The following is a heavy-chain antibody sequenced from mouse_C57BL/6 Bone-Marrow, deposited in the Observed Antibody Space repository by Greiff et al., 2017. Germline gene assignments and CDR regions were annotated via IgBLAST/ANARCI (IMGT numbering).Heavy chain of an antibody. CDR3: ARLGPHYYGSSWYFDV. D-gene: IGHD1-1*01. V-gene: IGHV1-81*01. Sequence: VQLKQSGAELARPGASVKLSCKASGYTFTSYGISWVKQRTGQGLEWIGEIYPRSGNTYYNEKFKGKATLTADKSSSTAYMELRSLTSEDSAVYFCARLGPHYYGSSWYFDVWGTGTTVTVSS. J-gene: IGHJ1*03. CDR1: GYTFTSYG. CDR2: IYPRSGNT.